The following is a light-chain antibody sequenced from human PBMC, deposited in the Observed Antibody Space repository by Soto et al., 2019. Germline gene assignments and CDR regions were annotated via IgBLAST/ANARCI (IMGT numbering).Light chain of an antibody. V-gene: IGLV2-14*01. CDR3: SSYTTNITPVV. CDR2: EVS. J-gene: IGLJ2*01. Sequence: QSALTQPASVSGSPGQSITISCTGTSSDVGNYKYVSWYQQHPGKAPKLMIYEVSNRPSGVSNRFSGSKSGNTASLTISGLQAEDEADYYCSSYTTNITPVVFGGGTKVTVL. CDR1: SSDVGNYKY.